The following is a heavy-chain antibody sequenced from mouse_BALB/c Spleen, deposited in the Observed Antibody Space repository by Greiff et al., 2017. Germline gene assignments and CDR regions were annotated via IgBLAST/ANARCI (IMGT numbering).Heavy chain of an antibody. CDR1: GYTFTDYE. CDR2: IDPETGGT. Sequence: QVQLQQSGAELVRPGASVTLSCKASGYTFTDYEMHWVKQTPVHGLEWIGAIDPETGGTAYNQKFKGKATLTADKSSSTAYMELRSLTSEDSAVYYCTRGRDCYPYWYFDVWGAGTTVTVSS. D-gene: IGHD2-3*01. CDR3: TRGRDCYPYWYFDV. V-gene: IGHV1-15*01. J-gene: IGHJ1*01.